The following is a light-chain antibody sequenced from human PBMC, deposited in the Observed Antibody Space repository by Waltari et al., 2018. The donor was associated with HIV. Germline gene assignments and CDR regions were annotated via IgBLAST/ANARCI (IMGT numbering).Light chain of an antibody. V-gene: IGLV3-25*03. CDR3: QSTNRRGRYII. CDR1: ALSMQY. CDR2: KDS. J-gene: IGLJ2*01. Sequence: SYELTQPPSLSVSPGQTARITCSGDALSMQYGYWYQQKPGQAPVLVIYKDSERSSGIPERFSCSSSGKTVTLTISGAQAEDEGAYFCQSTNRRGRYIIFGGGTKLTVL.